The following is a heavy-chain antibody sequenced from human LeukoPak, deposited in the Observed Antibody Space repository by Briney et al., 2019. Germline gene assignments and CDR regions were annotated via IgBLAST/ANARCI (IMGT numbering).Heavy chain of an antibody. CDR1: GFTFSSYA. D-gene: IGHD2-21*02. CDR2: ISGSGGTT. V-gene: IGHV3-23*01. CDR3: AKDPHIVVVTAIIDY. Sequence: PGGSLRLSCPASGFTFSSYAMSWVRQAPAKGLDWVSAISGSGGTTYYADSVKGRFTISRDNSKNTLYLQMNSLRAEDTAVYYCAKDPHIVVVTAIIDYWGQGTLVTVSS. J-gene: IGHJ4*02.